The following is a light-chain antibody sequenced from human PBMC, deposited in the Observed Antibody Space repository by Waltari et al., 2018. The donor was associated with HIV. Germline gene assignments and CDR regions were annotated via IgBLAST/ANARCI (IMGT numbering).Light chain of an antibody. J-gene: IGKJ4*01. CDR3: QQYSLTPLS. CDR1: QTISNNY. Sequence: EIVLTQSPGTLSVSPGERATLSCRASQTISNNYLAWYQQKPGQAPRLLISGASTRATGIPDRFSGSRSGTHFTLTITRLEPEDSAVYFCQQYSLTPLSFGGGTKVEFK. V-gene: IGKV3-20*01. CDR2: GAS.